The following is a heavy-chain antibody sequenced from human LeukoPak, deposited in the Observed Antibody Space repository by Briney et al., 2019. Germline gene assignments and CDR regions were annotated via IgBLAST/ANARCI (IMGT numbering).Heavy chain of an antibody. CDR3: AKDSVGPDY. CDR2: ISYDGSNK. J-gene: IGHJ4*02. D-gene: IGHD2-15*01. V-gene: IGHV3-30*18. Sequence: GGSLRLSCAASGFTFSSYGMHWVRQAPGKGLEWVAVISYDGSNKYYADSVKGRFTISRDNSKNTLYLQMNSLRAEDTAVCYCAKDSVGPDYWGQGTLVTVSS. CDR1: GFTFSSYG.